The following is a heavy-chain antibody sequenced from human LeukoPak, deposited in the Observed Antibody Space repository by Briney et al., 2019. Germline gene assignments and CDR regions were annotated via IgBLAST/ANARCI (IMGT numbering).Heavy chain of an antibody. CDR1: GFTFSSYW. CDR2: IKQDGSEK. Sequence: GGSLRLSCAASGFTFSSYWMSWVRQAPGKGLEWVANIKQDGSEKYYVDSVKGRFTISRDNAKNSLYLQMNSLRAEDTAVYYCARDGDAHWNLLLWFGGLGSDYWGQGTLVTVSS. CDR3: ARDGDAHWNLLLWFGGLGSDY. V-gene: IGHV3-7*01. J-gene: IGHJ4*02. D-gene: IGHD3-10*01.